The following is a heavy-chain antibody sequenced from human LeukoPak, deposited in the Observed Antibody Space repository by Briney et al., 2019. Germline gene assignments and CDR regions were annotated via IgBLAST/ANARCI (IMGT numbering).Heavy chain of an antibody. D-gene: IGHD1-26*01. Sequence: KPSQTLSLTCTVSGGSISSSSYYWGRIRQPPGKGLEWIGSIHHTGSTYYSPSPKSRVTISVDTSKNQFSLKMSSVTAADTAVYFCARQFASRGELLTYYYCGMDVWGQGTTVTVSS. CDR3: ARQFASRGELLTYYYCGMDV. CDR1: GGSISSSSYY. V-gene: IGHV4-39*01. J-gene: IGHJ6*02. CDR2: IHHTGST.